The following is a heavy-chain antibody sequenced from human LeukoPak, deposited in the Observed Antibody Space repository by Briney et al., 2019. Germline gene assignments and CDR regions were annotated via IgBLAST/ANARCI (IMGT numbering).Heavy chain of an antibody. V-gene: IGHV4-59*01. J-gene: IGHJ6*02. D-gene: IGHD6-6*01. CDR2: XYYXXXT. CDR1: GGSXSTYY. CDR3: ARNSPLLYSSSSADYYYGMDV. Sequence: PSETLSLTCTVSGGSXSTYYWXWXXXXPGKXXXXIGXXYYXXXTXYNPSLXXRVTXSVDTFKNQFSLRLSSVTAADTAVYYCARNSPLLYSSSSADYYYGMDVWGQGTTVTVSS.